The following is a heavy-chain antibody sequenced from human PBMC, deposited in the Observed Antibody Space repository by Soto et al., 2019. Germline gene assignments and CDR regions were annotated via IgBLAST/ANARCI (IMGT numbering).Heavy chain of an antibody. D-gene: IGHD2-21*02. CDR1: GGTFSSYA. CDR3: ARDLSGGNSGPFDP. V-gene: IGHV1-69*13. Sequence: SVKVSCKASGGTFSSYAISWVRQAPGQGLEWMGGIIPIFGTANYAQKFQGRVTITADESTSTAYMELSSLRSEDTAVYYCARDLSGGNSGPFDPWGQGTLVTVSS. J-gene: IGHJ5*02. CDR2: IIPIFGTA.